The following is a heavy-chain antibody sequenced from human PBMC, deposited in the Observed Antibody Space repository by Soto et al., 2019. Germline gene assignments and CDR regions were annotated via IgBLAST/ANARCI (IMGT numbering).Heavy chain of an antibody. J-gene: IGHJ4*02. CDR2: IGSSGSTI. D-gene: IGHD6-6*01. CDR3: ARATYSSSYYFDS. CDR1: GFTFSSFE. V-gene: IGHV3-48*03. Sequence: GGSLRLSCAASGFTFSSFEMNWVRQAPGKGLEWVSKIGSSGSTIWYADSVKGRFTISRDNAKSSLYLQMNSLRGEDTAVYYCARATYSSSYYFDSWGQGTLVTVSS.